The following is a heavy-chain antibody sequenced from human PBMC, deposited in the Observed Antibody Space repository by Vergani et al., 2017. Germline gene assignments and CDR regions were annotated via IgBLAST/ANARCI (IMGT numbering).Heavy chain of an antibody. CDR3: AREGFGEVAAAGTYDY. CDR2: IYYSGST. J-gene: IGHJ4*02. D-gene: IGHD6-13*01. Sequence: QLQLQESGPGLVKPSETLSLTCTFSGGSISSSSYYWGGIRQPPGKGLEWIGSIYYSGSTYYNPSLKSRVTISVDTSKNQFSLKLSSVTAADTAVYYCAREGFGEVAAAGTYDYWGQGTLVTVSS. CDR1: GGSISSSSYY. V-gene: IGHV4-39*07.